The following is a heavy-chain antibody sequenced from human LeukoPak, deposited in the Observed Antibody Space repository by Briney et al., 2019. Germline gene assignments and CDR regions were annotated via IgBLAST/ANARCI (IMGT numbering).Heavy chain of an antibody. CDR2: ISAYSGNT. J-gene: IGHJ3*02. CDR1: GYTFTSYA. D-gene: IGHD3-3*01. V-gene: IGHV1-18*01. CDR3: ARVEWSGYRDAFDI. Sequence: ASVKVSCKASGYTFTSYAISWVRQAPGQGLEWMGWISAYSGNTNYAQKLQGRVTMTTDTSTSTAYMEVRSLRSDDTAVYYCARVEWSGYRDAFDIWGQGTMVTVSS.